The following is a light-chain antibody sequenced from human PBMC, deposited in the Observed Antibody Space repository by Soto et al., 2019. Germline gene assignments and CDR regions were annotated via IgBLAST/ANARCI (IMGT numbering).Light chain of an antibody. V-gene: IGKV1-39*01. Sequence: DIQMTQSPSSLSASVGDRVTITCRASQSISSYLNRYQQKPGKAPRLLIYAASSLQSGVPSRYRGSGSGTDFTLTISSLQPEDFATYYCHQSYSNPVVTFGQGTKVDVK. CDR2: AAS. CDR1: QSISSY. J-gene: IGKJ1*01. CDR3: HQSYSNPVVT.